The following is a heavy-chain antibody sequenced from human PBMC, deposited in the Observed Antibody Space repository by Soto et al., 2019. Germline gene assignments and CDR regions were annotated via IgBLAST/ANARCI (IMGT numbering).Heavy chain of an antibody. CDR1: GFTFSTYW. Sequence: EVQLVESGGGLVQPGGSLRLPCAASGFTFSTYWMTWVRQPPGKGLEWVASINQDGSERYYVDSVRGRFTISRDNAKNSLYLQMNSLRAEDTAVYYCVCGGNFFVYWGQGTLVTSPQ. J-gene: IGHJ4*02. CDR3: VCGGNFFVY. CDR2: INQDGSER. V-gene: IGHV3-7*01. D-gene: IGHD3-16*01.